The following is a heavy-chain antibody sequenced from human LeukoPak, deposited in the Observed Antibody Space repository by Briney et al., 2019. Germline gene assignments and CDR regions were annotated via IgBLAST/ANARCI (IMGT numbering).Heavy chain of an antibody. V-gene: IGHV3-7*01. Sequence: GGSLRLSCAASGFTFSSYWMSWVRQAPGKGLEWVANIKQDGSEKYYVDSVKGRFTISRDNAKNSLYLQMSSLRAEDTAVYYCARDLTNEYSSGWYAYYFDYWGQGTLVTVSS. CDR2: IKQDGSEK. J-gene: IGHJ4*02. D-gene: IGHD6-19*01. CDR1: GFTFSSYW. CDR3: ARDLTNEYSSGWYAYYFDY.